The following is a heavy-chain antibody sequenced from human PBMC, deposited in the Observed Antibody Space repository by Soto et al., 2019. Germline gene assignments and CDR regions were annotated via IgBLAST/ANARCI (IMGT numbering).Heavy chain of an antibody. Sequence: GGSLRLSCAASGFTFSSYAMSWVRQAPGKGLEWVSAISGSGGSTYYADSVKGRFTISRDNSKNTLYLQMNSLRAEDTAVYYCAKWGGYCSSTSCYKGGYYYGMGVWGQGTTVTVSS. CDR2: ISGSGGST. J-gene: IGHJ6*02. D-gene: IGHD2-2*02. CDR3: AKWGGYCSSTSCYKGGYYYGMGV. V-gene: IGHV3-23*01. CDR1: GFTFSSYA.